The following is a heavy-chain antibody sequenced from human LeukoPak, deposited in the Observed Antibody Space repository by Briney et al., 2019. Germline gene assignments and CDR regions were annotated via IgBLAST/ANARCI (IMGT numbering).Heavy chain of an antibody. CDR2: ISWNSGSI. J-gene: IGHJ4*02. Sequence: GGSLRLSCAASGFTFDNYAMHWVRQVPGKGLEWVSGISWNSGSIAYADSVKGRFTISRDNAKNSLYLQMNSLRAEDTALYYCAKDITSGSGSYFDYWGQGTLVTVSS. D-gene: IGHD3-10*01. V-gene: IGHV3-9*01. CDR3: AKDITSGSGSYFDY. CDR1: GFTFDNYA.